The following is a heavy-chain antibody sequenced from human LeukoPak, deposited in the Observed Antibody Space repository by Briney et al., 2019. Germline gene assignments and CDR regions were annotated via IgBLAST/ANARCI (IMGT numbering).Heavy chain of an antibody. D-gene: IGHD6-13*01. CDR1: GYTFTNYC. CDR2: INPTGGSA. CDR3: ARDRSGSRWRWFDP. J-gene: IGHJ5*02. Sequence: ASVKVSCKASGYTFTNYCIHWVRQAPGQGLEWMGIINPTGGSASYAQKFQGRVSMTSDTTTSTLYLELSSPRSEDTAVYYCARDRSGSRWRWFDPWGQGTLVTVSS. V-gene: IGHV1-46*01.